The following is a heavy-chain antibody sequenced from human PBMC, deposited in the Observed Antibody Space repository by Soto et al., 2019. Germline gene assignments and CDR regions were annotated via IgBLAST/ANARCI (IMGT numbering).Heavy chain of an antibody. CDR2: ISGSGGST. V-gene: IGHV3-23*01. J-gene: IGHJ5*02. Sequence: GVSLRLSCAASGFTFSSYAMSWVRQAPGKGLEWVSAISGSGGSTYYADSVKGRFTISRDNSKNTLYLQMNSLRAEDTAVYYCAIKLNRTPWTGFDPWAREAALPVSS. D-gene: IGHD1-1*01. CDR1: GFTFSSYA. CDR3: AIKLNRTPWTGFDP.